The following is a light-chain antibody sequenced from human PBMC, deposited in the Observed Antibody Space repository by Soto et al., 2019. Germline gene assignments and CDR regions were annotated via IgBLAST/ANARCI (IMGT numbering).Light chain of an antibody. V-gene: IGLV1-44*01. J-gene: IGLJ2*01. CDR2: TNN. CDR1: NSNIGSNT. CDR3: AAWDDSLNGVV. Sequence: QSVLTQPPSASGTPGQRVTISCSGSNSNIGSNTVNWYQQLPGTAPKLLIYTNNQRPSGVPDRFSGSKSGTSASLAISGLQSEDEADYCCAAWDDSLNGVVFGGGTKLTVL.